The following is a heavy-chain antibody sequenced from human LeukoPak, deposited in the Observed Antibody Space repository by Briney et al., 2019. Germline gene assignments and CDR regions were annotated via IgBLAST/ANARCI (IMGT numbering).Heavy chain of an antibody. V-gene: IGHV4-30-2*01. CDR3: AREAYYDSSGYYFDY. Sequence: SETLSLTCTVSGGSISSGGYYWSWIRQPPGEGLEWIGYIYHSGSTYYSPSLKSRVTISVDRSKNQFSLRLSSVTAADTAVYYCAREAYYDSSGYYFDYWGQGTLVTVSS. D-gene: IGHD3-22*01. J-gene: IGHJ4*02. CDR1: GGSISSGGYY. CDR2: IYHSGST.